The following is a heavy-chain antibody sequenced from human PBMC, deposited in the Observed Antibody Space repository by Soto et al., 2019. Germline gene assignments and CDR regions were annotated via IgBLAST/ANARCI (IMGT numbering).Heavy chain of an antibody. V-gene: IGHV3-33*01. CDR1: GFTFSDYA. D-gene: IGHD4-17*01. CDR3: ARPALLVTTFDY. J-gene: IGHJ4*02. CDR2: IWHDGTNK. Sequence: QEQLVESGGGVVQPGRSLRLSCAASGFTFSDYAMHWVRQAPGKGLEWVAVIWHDGTNKYYADSVKGRFTISRDNSKNTLSLQMISLRADDTAVYYCARPALLVTTFDYWGQGALVTVSS.